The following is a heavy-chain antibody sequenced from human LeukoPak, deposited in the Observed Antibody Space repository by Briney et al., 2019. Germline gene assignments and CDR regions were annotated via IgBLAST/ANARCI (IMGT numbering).Heavy chain of an antibody. V-gene: IGHV4-31*03. D-gene: IGHD3-22*01. CDR3: ARADYYDSSGYYSL. CDR2: IYYSGST. Sequence: PSQTLSFTCTVSGGSISSGGYYWSWIRQHPGKGLEWIGYIYYSGSTYYNPSLKSRVTISVDTSKNQFSLKLSSVTAADTAVYYCARADYYDSSGYYSLWGQGTLVTVSS. CDR1: GGSISSGGYY. J-gene: IGHJ4*02.